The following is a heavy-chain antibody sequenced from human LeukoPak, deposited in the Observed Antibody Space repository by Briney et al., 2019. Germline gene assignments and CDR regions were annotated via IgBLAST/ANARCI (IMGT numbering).Heavy chain of an antibody. V-gene: IGHV3-30*04. CDR2: ISYDGSNK. CDR3: ARPTTVTTVFDP. Sequence: GGSLRLSCAASGFTFSSDAMHWVRQAPGKGLEWVAVISYDGSNKYYADSVKGRFTISRDNSKNTLYLQMNSLRAEDTAVYYCARPTTVTTVFDPWGQGTLVTVSS. D-gene: IGHD4-17*01. J-gene: IGHJ5*02. CDR1: GFTFSSDA.